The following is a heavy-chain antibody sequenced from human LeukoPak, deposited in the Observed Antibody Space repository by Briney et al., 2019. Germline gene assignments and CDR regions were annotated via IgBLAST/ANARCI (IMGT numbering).Heavy chain of an antibody. CDR3: AKDASLGWGVVIAIYLDY. CDR2: ISSSGSTI. V-gene: IGHV3-11*01. D-gene: IGHD2-21*01. CDR1: GFTFSDYY. J-gene: IGHJ4*02. Sequence: GGSLRLSCAASGFTFSDYYMSWIRQAPGKGLEWVSYISSSGSTIYYADSVKGRFTISRDNSKNTLYLQMNSLRAEDTAVYYCAKDASLGWGVVIAIYLDYWGQGTLVTVSS.